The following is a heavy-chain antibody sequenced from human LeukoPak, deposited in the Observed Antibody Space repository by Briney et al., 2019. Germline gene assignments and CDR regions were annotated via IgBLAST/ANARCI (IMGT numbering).Heavy chain of an antibody. J-gene: IGHJ5*02. D-gene: IGHD3-10*01. Sequence: GASVKVSCKASGGTFSGYAINWVRQAPGQGLEWMGWISAYNGNTNYAQKLQGRVTMTTDTSTSTAYMELRSLRSDDTAVYYCARDRGRFGELFIQTNWFDPWGQGTLVTVSS. V-gene: IGHV1-18*01. CDR2: ISAYNGNT. CDR1: GGTFSGYA. CDR3: ARDRGRFGELFIQTNWFDP.